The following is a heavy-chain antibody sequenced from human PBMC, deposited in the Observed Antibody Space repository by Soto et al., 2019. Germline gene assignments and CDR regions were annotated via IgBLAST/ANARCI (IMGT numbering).Heavy chain of an antibody. Sequence: EVQLVESGGGLIQPGGSLRLSCAASGFTVSSYYMSWVRQAPGKGLEWVSVIYSGGSTYYADSVKGRFTISRDNSKNTLHLQLNSLRAEDTAVYYCARNYDSTARGAFDIWGQGTMVTVSS. D-gene: IGHD3-22*01. CDR3: ARNYDSTARGAFDI. J-gene: IGHJ3*02. CDR2: IYSGGST. CDR1: GFTVSSYY. V-gene: IGHV3-53*01.